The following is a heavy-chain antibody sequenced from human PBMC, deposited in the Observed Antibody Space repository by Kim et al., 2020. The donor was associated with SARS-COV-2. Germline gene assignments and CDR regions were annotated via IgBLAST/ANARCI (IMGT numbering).Heavy chain of an antibody. D-gene: IGHD3-9*01. J-gene: IGHJ4*02. CDR2: T. CDR3: ARVTGPYYFDY. V-gene: IGHV4-34*01. Sequence: TDYTPSLKNRVTISVDTSKSQFSLKLSSVTAADTAVYYCARVTGPYYFDYWGQGTLVTVSS.